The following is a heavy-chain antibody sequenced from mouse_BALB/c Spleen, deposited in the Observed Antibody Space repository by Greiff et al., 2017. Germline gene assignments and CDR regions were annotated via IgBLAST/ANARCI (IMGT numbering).Heavy chain of an antibody. CDR3: ASPTMGYAMDY. J-gene: IGHJ4*01. V-gene: IGHV14-3*02. CDR2: IDPANGNT. Sequence: EVQLQQSGAELVKPGASVKLSCTASGFNIKDTYMHWVKQRPEQGLEWIGRIDPANGNTKYDPKFQGKATITADTSSNTAYLQLSSLTSEDTAVYYCASPTMGYAMDYWGQGTSVTVSS. CDR1: GFNIKDTY. D-gene: IGHD2-10*01.